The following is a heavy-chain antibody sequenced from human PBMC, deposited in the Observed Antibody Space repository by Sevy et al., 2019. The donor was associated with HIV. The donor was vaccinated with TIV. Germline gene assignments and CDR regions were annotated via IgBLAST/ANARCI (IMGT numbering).Heavy chain of an antibody. CDR2: IYSGGST. CDR1: GFTVSSNY. J-gene: IGHJ4*02. V-gene: IGHV3-53*01. D-gene: IGHD6-19*01. Sequence: GESLKISSAASGFTVSSNYMSWVRQAPGKGLEWVSVIYSGGSTYYADSVKGRFTSSRDNSKNTLYLQMNSLRAEDTAVYYCARVEADAGYSSGWYVSYWGQGTLVTVSS. CDR3: ARVEADAGYSSGWYVSY.